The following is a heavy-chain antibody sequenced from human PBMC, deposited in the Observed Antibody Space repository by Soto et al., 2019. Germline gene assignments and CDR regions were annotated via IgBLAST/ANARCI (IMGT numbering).Heavy chain of an antibody. CDR3: ARDQPAPYYYYGMDV. D-gene: IGHD2-2*01. CDR1: GFTVSSNY. CDR2: IYSGGST. Sequence: GGSLRLSCAASGFTVSSNYMSWVRQAPGKGLEWVSVIYSGGSTYYADSVKGRFTISRDNSKNTLYLQMNSLRAEDTAVYYCARDQPAPYYYYGMDVWGQGTTVTVSS. J-gene: IGHJ6*02. V-gene: IGHV3-66*01.